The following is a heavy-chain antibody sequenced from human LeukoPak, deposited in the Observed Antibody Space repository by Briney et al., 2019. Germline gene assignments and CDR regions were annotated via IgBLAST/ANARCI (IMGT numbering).Heavy chain of an antibody. V-gene: IGHV4-31*03. J-gene: IGHJ4*02. CDR1: GGSISSGGYY. D-gene: IGHD1-26*01. Sequence: SQTLSLTCTVSGGSISSGGYYWSWIRQHPGKGLEWIGYIYYSGSTNYNPSLKSRVTISVDTSKNQFSLKLSSVTAADTAVYYCARNSGSSSGSYSPFDYWGQGTLVTVSS. CDR3: ARNSGSSSGSYSPFDY. CDR2: IYYSGST.